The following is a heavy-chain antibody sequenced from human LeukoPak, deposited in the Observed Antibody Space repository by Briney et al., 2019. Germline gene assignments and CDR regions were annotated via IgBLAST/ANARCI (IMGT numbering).Heavy chain of an antibody. Sequence: SETLSLTCTVSGGSISPHYWTWIRQTPGKGLEWIGYVYYNGLTSYNASLRSRLILSVDTARNQVSLKLTSVTAADTAVYYCTRERSTVTFDYWGQGTLVTGSS. V-gene: IGHV4-59*11. CDR1: GGSISPHY. CDR2: VYYNGLT. D-gene: IGHD4-17*01. J-gene: IGHJ4*02. CDR3: TRERSTVTFDY.